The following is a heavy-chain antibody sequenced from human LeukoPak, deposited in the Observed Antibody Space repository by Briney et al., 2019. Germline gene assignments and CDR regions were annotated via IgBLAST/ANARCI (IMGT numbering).Heavy chain of an antibody. CDR2: ISGSGGST. V-gene: IGHV3-23*01. CDR3: AKPPAMVRGVGEFDP. J-gene: IGHJ5*02. Sequence: GGSLRLSCAASGFTFSSYAMSWVRQAPGKGLEWVSAISGSGGSTYYADSVKGRFTISRVNSKNTLYLQMNSLRAEDTAVYYCAKPPAMVRGVGEFDPWGQGTLVTVSS. CDR1: GFTFSSYA. D-gene: IGHD3-10*01.